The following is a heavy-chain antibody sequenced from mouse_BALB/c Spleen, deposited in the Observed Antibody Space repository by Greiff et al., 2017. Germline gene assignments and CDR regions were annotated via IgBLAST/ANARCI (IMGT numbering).Heavy chain of an antibody. CDR2: IDPANGNT. CDR3: ATTTVVTSPYYAMDY. J-gene: IGHJ4*01. D-gene: IGHD1-1*01. Sequence: VHVKQSGAELVKPGASVKLSCTASGFNIKDTYMHWVKQRPEQGLEWIGRIDPANGNTKYDPKFQGKATITADTSSNTAYLQLSSLTSEDTAVYYCATTTVVTSPYYAMDYWGQGTSVTVSS. CDR1: GFNIKDTY. V-gene: IGHV14-3*02.